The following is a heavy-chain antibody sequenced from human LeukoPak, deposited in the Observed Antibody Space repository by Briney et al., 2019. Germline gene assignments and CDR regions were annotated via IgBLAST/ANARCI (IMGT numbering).Heavy chain of an antibody. CDR2: MNPNSGNT. CDR3: ARGLPAATHYYYYYMDV. V-gene: IGHV1-8*03. J-gene: IGHJ6*03. CDR1: GYTFTSYD. Sequence: ASVKVSCKASGYTFTSYDINWVRQATGQGLEWMGWMNPNSGNTGYAQKFQGRVTITRNTSISTASMELSSLRSEDTAVYYCARGLPAATHYYYYYMDVWGKGTTVTVSS. D-gene: IGHD2-2*01.